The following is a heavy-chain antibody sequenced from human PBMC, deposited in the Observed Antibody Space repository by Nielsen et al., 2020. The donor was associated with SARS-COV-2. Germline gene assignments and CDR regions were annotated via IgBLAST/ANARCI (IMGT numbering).Heavy chain of an antibody. Sequence: SETLSLTCAVYGGSFSGYYWSWIRQPPGKGLEWIGEINHSGSTNYNPSLKSRVTISVDTSKNQFSLKLSSVTAADTAVYYCARAKRRDYMDVWGKGTTVTVSS. CDR3: ARAKRRDYMDV. CDR2: INHSGST. J-gene: IGHJ6*03. CDR1: GGSFSGYY. V-gene: IGHV4-34*01.